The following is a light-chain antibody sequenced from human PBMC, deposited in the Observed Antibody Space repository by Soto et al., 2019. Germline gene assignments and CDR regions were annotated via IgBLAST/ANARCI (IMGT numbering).Light chain of an antibody. J-gene: IGLJ1*01. CDR1: SSDVGGYNY. CDR2: DVS. CDR3: SSYTSSSTLV. V-gene: IGLV2-14*01. Sequence: QSALTQPASVSGSPGQSITISCTGPSSDVGGYNYVSWYQQHPGKAPKLMIYDVSNRPSGVSNRFSGSKSGNTASLTISGLQAEDEADYYCSSYTSSSTLVFGTGTRSPS.